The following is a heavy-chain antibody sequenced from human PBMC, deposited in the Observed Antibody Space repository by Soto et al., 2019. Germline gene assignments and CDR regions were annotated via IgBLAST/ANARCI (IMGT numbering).Heavy chain of an antibody. CDR3: ARQPPTLGGFDY. V-gene: IGHV5-51*01. CDR1: GYRFTSYW. CDR2: IYPSDSDT. J-gene: IGHJ4*02. Sequence: GESLKISCKGSGYRFTSYWIGWVRQMPGKGLEWMGIIYPSDSDTRYSPSFQGQVTISADRSINTAYLQWSSLKASDTAMYYCARQPPTLGGFDYWGQGTLVTVSS. D-gene: IGHD3-16*01.